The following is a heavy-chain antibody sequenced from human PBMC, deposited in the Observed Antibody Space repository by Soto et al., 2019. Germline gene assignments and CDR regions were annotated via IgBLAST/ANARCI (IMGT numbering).Heavy chain of an antibody. D-gene: IGHD4-4*01. V-gene: IGHV3-23*01. Sequence: GGSLRLSCAASGFPFSTYPMNWVRQAPGKGLEWVSGIGGTGFSTYYADSVKGRLTISRDNSKNMVFLQMNSLRAEDTAVYYCVKFPVITASYYYYAMDVWGQGTTVTVSS. CDR3: VKFPVITASYYYYAMDV. CDR2: IGGTGFST. CDR1: GFPFSTYP. J-gene: IGHJ6*02.